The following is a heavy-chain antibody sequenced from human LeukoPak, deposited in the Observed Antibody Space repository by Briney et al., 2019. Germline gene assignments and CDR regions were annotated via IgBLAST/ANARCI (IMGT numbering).Heavy chain of an antibody. D-gene: IGHD2-2*01. V-gene: IGHV1-2*02. CDR2: INPNSGGT. CDR1: GGTFSSYA. CDR3: ARGFRSTSCL. Sequence: ASVKVSCKASGGTFSSYAISWVRQAPGQGLEWMGWINPNSGGTNYAQKFQGRVTMTRDTSISTAYMELSRLRSDDTAVYYCARGFRSTSCLWGQGTLVTVSS. J-gene: IGHJ4*02.